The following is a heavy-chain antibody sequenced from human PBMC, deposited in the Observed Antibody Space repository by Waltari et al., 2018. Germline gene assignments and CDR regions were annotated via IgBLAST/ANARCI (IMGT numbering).Heavy chain of an antibody. CDR2: IRNKARRYTT. Sequence: EEHLVESGGGLVQPGGSLRLSCAASGFNFRDHYMDWVRQAPGKGLGWVGRIRNKARRYTTEYAASVKGRFTISRDDSNNSLYLQMNSLKTEDTAVYYCAKIGDQMPFDYWGQGTLVTVSS. CDR1: GFNFRDHY. CDR3: AKIGDQMPFDY. J-gene: IGHJ4*02. D-gene: IGHD4-17*01. V-gene: IGHV3-72*01.